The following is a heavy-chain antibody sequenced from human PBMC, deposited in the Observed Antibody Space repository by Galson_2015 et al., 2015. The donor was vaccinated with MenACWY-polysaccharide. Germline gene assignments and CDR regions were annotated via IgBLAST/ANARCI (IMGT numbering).Heavy chain of an antibody. CDR2: ISYDGGT. CDR3: ARGGRAVSNRNWFDP. V-gene: IGHV4-31*03. D-gene: IGHD3-16*01. Sequence: NLSLTCTVSGDSITSGGYFWSWIRQHPGKGLEWIASISYDGGTYYNPSLKSRVTISADTPNNQFSLKLSSVTAADTAVYYCARGGRAVSNRNWFDPWGQGTLVTVSS. CDR1: GDSITSGGYF. J-gene: IGHJ5*02.